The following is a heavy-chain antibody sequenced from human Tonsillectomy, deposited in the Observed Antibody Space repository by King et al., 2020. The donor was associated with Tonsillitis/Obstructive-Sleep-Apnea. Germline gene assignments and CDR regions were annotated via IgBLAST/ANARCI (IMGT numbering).Heavy chain of an antibody. CDR3: AKGKVYEEGYFFDY. V-gene: IGHV3-30*18. D-gene: IGHD2-8*01. Sequence: VQLVESGGGVVQPGRSLRLSCVVSGFTFSSYGMHWVCQAPGKGLEWVAVISYDGSNKYYADSVKGRFTISRDNSKNTLYLQMNSLRAEDTAVYYCAKGKVYEEGYFFDYWGQGTLVSVSS. CDR2: ISYDGSNK. CDR1: GFTFSSYG. J-gene: IGHJ4*02.